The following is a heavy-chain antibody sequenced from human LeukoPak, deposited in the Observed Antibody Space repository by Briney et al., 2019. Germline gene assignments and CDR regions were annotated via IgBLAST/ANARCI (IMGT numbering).Heavy chain of an antibody. Sequence: LRLSCAASGFTFSDYYMSWIRQHPGKGLEWIGYIYYSGSTYYNPSLKSRVTISVDTSKNQFSLKLSSVTAADTAVYYCARALGRSYGKIADYWGQGTLVTVSS. D-gene: IGHD5-18*01. CDR3: ARALGRSYGKIADY. CDR2: IYYSGST. V-gene: IGHV4-31*02. J-gene: IGHJ4*02. CDR1: GFTFSDYY.